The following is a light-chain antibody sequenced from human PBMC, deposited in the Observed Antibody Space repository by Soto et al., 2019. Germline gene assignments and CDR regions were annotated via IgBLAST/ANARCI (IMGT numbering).Light chain of an antibody. Sequence: DIQLTQSPSFLSASVGDRVTITCRASQGISSYLAWYQQKPGKAPKLLIYGGYTLESGVPSRFSGSGGRTDFTLTISSLQPEDFATYYCQHYNSYSEAFGQGTKVDI. CDR3: QHYNSYSEA. CDR1: QGISSY. J-gene: IGKJ1*01. CDR2: GGY. V-gene: IGKV1-9*01.